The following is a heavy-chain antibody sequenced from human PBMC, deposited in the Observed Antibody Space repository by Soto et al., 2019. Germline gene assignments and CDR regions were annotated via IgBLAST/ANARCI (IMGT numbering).Heavy chain of an antibody. CDR3: ARGDSTDCSNGVCSFICNHDMDV. CDR1: GYSFTDYH. CDR2: INPKSGGT. V-gene: IGHV1-2*04. J-gene: IGHJ6*02. D-gene: IGHD2-8*01. Sequence: QVQLVQSGAEVKKPGASVKVSCKASGYSFTDYHIHWVRQAPGQGLEWLGRINPKSGGTSTAQKFQGWVTMTTDTSISTASMELTRLTSDDTAIYYCARGDSTDCSNGVCSFICNHDMDVWGQGTTVTVSS.